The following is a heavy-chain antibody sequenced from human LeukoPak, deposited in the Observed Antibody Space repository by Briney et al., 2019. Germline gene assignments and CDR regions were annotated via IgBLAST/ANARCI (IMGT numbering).Heavy chain of an antibody. Sequence: ASVKGSCKASGYTFTTHDINWVRQATGQGLEWLGWMSPNSGDTGYAQKFQGRVTMTRDTSTSTVYMELSSLRSEDTAVYYCARGQLRYCSGGSCYNGGFDYWGQGTLVTVSS. CDR2: MSPNSGDT. D-gene: IGHD2-15*01. J-gene: IGHJ4*02. CDR1: GYTFTTHD. CDR3: ARGQLRYCSGGSCYNGGFDY. V-gene: IGHV1-8*01.